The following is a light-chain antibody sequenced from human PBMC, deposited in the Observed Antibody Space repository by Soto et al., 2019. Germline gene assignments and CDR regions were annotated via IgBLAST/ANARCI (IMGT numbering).Light chain of an antibody. Sequence: EIVLTQSPGTLSLSPGERATLSCRASQSVSSSYLAWYQQKPGQAPRQLIYGASSRAPAIPDWFSGSGSGTDFTLTMTRLELEDFAVYYCQRYRTTFGGGTRVEIK. CDR1: QSVSSSY. V-gene: IGKV3-20*01. CDR3: QRYRTT. CDR2: GAS. J-gene: IGKJ4*01.